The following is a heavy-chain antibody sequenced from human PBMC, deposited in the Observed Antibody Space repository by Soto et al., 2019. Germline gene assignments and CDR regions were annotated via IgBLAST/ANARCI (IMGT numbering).Heavy chain of an antibody. CDR3: ARQEGVYTAMVTWLGALDF. CDR2: ISAYNGNT. CDR1: GYTFTSYG. J-gene: IGHJ3*01. Sequence: ASVKLSCKASGYTFTSYGISWVRQAPGQGLEWMGWISAYNGNTNYAQKLQGRVTMTTDTSTSTAYMELRSLRSDDTAVYYCARQEGVYTAMVTWLGALDFWGQGTMVTVSS. D-gene: IGHD5-18*01. V-gene: IGHV1-18*01.